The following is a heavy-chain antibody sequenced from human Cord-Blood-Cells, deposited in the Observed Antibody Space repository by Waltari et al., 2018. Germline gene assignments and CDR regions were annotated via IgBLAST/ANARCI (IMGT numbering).Heavy chain of an antibody. CDR1: GGSASSGSSS. Sequence: QVQLQESGPGLVKPSATLSLTCTVSGGSASSGSSSWSWIRQPPGKGLEWIGYIYYSGSTNYNPSLKSRVTISVDTSKNQFSLKLSSVTAADTAVYYCARVSRKTDYWGQGTLVTVSS. CDR2: IYYSGST. J-gene: IGHJ4*02. D-gene: IGHD3-16*01. V-gene: IGHV4-61*01. CDR3: ARVSRKTDY.